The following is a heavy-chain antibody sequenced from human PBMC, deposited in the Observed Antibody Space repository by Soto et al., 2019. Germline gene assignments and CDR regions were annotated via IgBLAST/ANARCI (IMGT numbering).Heavy chain of an antibody. D-gene: IGHD2-15*01. CDR3: ARDRDIVVVVVAQPPTDDAFDI. CDR1: GYTFTSYG. Sequence: GASVKVSCKASGYTFTSYGISWVRQAPGQGLEWMGWISAYNGNTNYAQKLQGRVTMTTDTSTSTAYMELRSLRSDDTAVYYCARDRDIVVVVVAQPPTDDAFDIWGQGTMVTVSS. J-gene: IGHJ3*02. CDR2: ISAYNGNT. V-gene: IGHV1-18*01.